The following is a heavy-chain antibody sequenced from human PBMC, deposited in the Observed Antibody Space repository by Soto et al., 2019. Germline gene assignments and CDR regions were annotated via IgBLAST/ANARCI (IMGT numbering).Heavy chain of an antibody. D-gene: IGHD3-10*01. J-gene: IGHJ4*02. CDR1: GFTFSDYY. CDR3: ASSITKVRVVITHFDY. Sequence: QVQLVESGGGLVKPGGSLRLSCAASGFTFSDYYMSWIRQAPGKGLEWVSYISSSGSTIYYADSVKGRFTISRDNAKNSRNLQMNTVRADDTTVYYCASSITKVRVVITHFDYWRQGTMVTVSS. V-gene: IGHV3-11*01. CDR2: ISSSGSTI.